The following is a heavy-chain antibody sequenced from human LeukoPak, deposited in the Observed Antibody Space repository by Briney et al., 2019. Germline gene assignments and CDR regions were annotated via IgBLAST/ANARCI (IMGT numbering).Heavy chain of an antibody. Sequence: GGSLRLSCIASGFTVSSNYMTWVRQAPGKGLQWASIIYNGGHTYYADSVKGRFTISRDNARNTVYLQMNSLRVEDTAVYYCVRDFRSADYWGQGTLVTVSS. V-gene: IGHV3-53*01. CDR1: GFTVSSNY. CDR3: VRDFRSADY. J-gene: IGHJ4*02. CDR2: IYNGGHT.